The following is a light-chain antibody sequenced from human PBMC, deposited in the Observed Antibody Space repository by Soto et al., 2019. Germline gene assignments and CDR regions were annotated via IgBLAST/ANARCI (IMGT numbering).Light chain of an antibody. J-gene: IGKJ5*01. V-gene: IGKV3-15*01. Sequence: EIVMTQSPATLSVSPGERATLSCRASQSVSSNLAWYQQKPGQAPRLLIFGASTRATGIPAGFSGSGSGTKFTLTISSLQSEDFAVYYCQQYNTWPPITFGPGTRLEIK. CDR3: QQYNTWPPIT. CDR2: GAS. CDR1: QSVSSN.